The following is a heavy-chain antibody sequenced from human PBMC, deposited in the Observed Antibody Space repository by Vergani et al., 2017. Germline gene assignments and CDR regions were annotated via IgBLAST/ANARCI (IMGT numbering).Heavy chain of an antibody. V-gene: IGHV5-51*01. J-gene: IGHJ4*02. CDR1: ESSFISNE. D-gene: IGHD2-8*01. CDR3: TRHVPSGNGACLHCDD. Sequence: EVMLVQSGAEGKKPVESLKISCKYSESSFISNEIAWVRQMSGKGLQWMGNINPIDSKIAYSPSFQGQAIMSLDKSITTAYLQWRSLKASDTAIYYCTRHVPSGNGACLHCDDWGQRTQVTVSS. CDR2: INPIDSKI.